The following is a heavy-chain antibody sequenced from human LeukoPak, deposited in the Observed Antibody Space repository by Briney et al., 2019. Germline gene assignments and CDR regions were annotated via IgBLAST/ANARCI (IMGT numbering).Heavy chain of an antibody. J-gene: IGHJ4*02. V-gene: IGHV1-18*01. Sequence: ASVKVSCKASGYTFTSYGISWVRQAPGQGLEWMGWISAYNGNTNYAQKFQGRVTMTRDTSTSTVYMELSSLRSEDTAVYYCAVLSYSSSKYYFDYWGQGTLVTVSS. D-gene: IGHD6-13*01. CDR2: ISAYNGNT. CDR3: AVLSYSSSKYYFDY. CDR1: GYTFTSYG.